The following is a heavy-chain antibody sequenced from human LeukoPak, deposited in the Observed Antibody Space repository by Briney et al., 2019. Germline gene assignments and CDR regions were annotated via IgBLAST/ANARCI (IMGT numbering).Heavy chain of an antibody. CDR1: GYTFTSYG. D-gene: IGHD3-22*01. Sequence: ASVKVSCKASGYTFTSYGISWVRQAPGQGLEWMGWISAYNGNTNYAQKLQGRVTMTTDTSTSTAYMELRSLRSDDTAVYYCARGRYYYDSSGYYYWSFSLGIDAFDIWGQGTMVTVSS. J-gene: IGHJ3*02. V-gene: IGHV1-18*01. CDR3: ARGRYYYDSSGYYYWSFSLGIDAFDI. CDR2: ISAYNGNT.